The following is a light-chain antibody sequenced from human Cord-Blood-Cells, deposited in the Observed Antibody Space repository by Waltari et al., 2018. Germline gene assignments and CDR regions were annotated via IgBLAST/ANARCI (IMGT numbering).Light chain of an antibody. CDR3: QQRSNWPPIT. J-gene: IGKJ4*01. V-gene: IGKV3-11*01. CDR2: DAS. Sequence: EIVLTPSPATLSLSPGERATRSCRASQSVSSYLAWYQQKPGQAPRLLIYDASNRATGIPARFSGSGSGTDFTLTISSLEPEDFAVYYCQQRSNWPPITFGGGTKVEIK. CDR1: QSVSSY.